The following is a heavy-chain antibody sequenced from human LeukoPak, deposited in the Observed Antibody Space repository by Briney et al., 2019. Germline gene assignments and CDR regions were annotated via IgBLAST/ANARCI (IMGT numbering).Heavy chain of an antibody. Sequence: GGSLRLSCAASGFTFSSYAMHWVRQAPGKGLEWVAVISYDGSNKYYADSVKGRFTISRDNSKNTLYLQMNSLRAEDTAVYYCVRDRKYSSNWGFDFWGQGTLVTVSS. CDR3: VRDRKYSSNWGFDF. J-gene: IGHJ4*02. V-gene: IGHV3-30*04. CDR2: ISYDGSNK. CDR1: GFTFSSYA. D-gene: IGHD6-13*01.